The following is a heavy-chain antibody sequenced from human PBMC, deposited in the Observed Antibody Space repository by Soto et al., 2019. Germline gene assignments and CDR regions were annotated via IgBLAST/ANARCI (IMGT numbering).Heavy chain of an antibody. J-gene: IGHJ4*02. V-gene: IGHV4-31*03. Sequence: QVQLQESGPGLVKPSQTLSLTCPVSGGSISSGGYYWSWIRQHPGKGLEWIGYIYYSGSTYYNPSLKSRVTISVDTSKNQFSLKLSSVTAADTAVYYCERSSTSANYFDYWGQGTLVTVSS. CDR1: GGSISSGGYY. CDR2: IYYSGST. D-gene: IGHD2-2*01. CDR3: ERSSTSANYFDY.